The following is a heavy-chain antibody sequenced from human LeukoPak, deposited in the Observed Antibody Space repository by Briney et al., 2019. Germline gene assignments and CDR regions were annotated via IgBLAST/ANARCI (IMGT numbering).Heavy chain of an antibody. Sequence: SETLSLTCTVSGGSISSYYWSRIRQPPGKGLEWIGYIYYNGGTNYNPSLESRVTISVDTSKNQFSLKLSSVTAADTAVYYCARGGYYYDSGNIDYWGQGTLVTVSS. V-gene: IGHV4-59*01. D-gene: IGHD3-22*01. J-gene: IGHJ4*02. CDR1: GGSISSYY. CDR2: IYYNGGT. CDR3: ARGGYYYDSGNIDY.